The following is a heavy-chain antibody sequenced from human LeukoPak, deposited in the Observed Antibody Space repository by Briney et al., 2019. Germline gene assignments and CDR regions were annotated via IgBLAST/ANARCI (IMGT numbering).Heavy chain of an antibody. CDR3: ATRSSSWFDP. J-gene: IGHJ5*02. CDR2: IYYSGST. CDR1: GGSISSGGYY. V-gene: IGHV4-31*03. Sequence: SETLSLTCTVSGGSISSGGYYWSWIRQHPGKGLEWIGYIYYSGSTYYNPSLKSRVTISVDTSKNQFSLKLSSVTAADTAVYYCATRSSSWFDPWGQGTLVTVSS. D-gene: IGHD6-6*01.